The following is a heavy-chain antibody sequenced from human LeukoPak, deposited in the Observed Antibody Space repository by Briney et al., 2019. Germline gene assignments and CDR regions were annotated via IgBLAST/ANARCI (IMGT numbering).Heavy chain of an antibody. CDR1: GGSISSYY. CDR3: ARHPSWDTPFDY. CDR2: IYYSGST. Sequence: PSETLSLTCTASGGSISSYYWSWIRQPPGKGLEWIGYIYYSGSTNYNPSLKSRVTISVDTSKNQFSLKLSSVTAADTAVYYCARHPSWDTPFDYWGQGTLVTVSS. V-gene: IGHV4-59*08. D-gene: IGHD5-18*01. J-gene: IGHJ4*02.